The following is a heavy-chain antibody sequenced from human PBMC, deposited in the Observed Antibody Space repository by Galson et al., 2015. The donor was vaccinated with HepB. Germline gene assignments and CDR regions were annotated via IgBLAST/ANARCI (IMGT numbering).Heavy chain of an antibody. CDR3: ARTVIPHFDY. V-gene: IGHV4-61*02. Sequence: TLSLTCTVSGGSISSGSYYWSWIRQPAGKGLEWIGRIYTSGSTNYNPSLKSRVTISVDTSKNQFSLKLSSVTAADTAVYYCARTVIPHFDYWGQGTLVTVSS. D-gene: IGHD3-22*01. CDR1: GGSISSGSYY. J-gene: IGHJ4*02. CDR2: IYTSGST.